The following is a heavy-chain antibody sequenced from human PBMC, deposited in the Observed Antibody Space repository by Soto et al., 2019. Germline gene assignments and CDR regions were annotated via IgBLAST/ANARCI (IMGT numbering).Heavy chain of an antibody. Sequence: EVQLLESGGGLVQPGGSLRLSCAASGFTFSSYAMSWVRQAPGKGLEWVSAISGSGGSTYYADSVKGRFTISRDNSKNTLYLQMNSLRAEDTAVYYCAKAHIAADDKGPLFDIWGQGTMVTFSS. D-gene: IGHD6-13*01. J-gene: IGHJ3*02. V-gene: IGHV3-23*01. CDR3: AKAHIAADDKGPLFDI. CDR1: GFTFSSYA. CDR2: ISGSGGST.